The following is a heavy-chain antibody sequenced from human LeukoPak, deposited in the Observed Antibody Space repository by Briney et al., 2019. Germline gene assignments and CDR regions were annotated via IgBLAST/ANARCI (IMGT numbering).Heavy chain of an antibody. CDR3: AKEDSSSWPYNWFDP. CDR1: GFTFSSYG. Sequence: GGSLRLSCAASGFTFSSYGMHWVRQAPGKGLEWVAVISYDGSNKYYADSVKGRFTISRDNSKNKLYLKMNSLRAEDTAVYYCAKEDSSSWPYNWFDPWGQGTLVTVSS. V-gene: IGHV3-30*18. D-gene: IGHD6-13*01. CDR2: ISYDGSNK. J-gene: IGHJ5*02.